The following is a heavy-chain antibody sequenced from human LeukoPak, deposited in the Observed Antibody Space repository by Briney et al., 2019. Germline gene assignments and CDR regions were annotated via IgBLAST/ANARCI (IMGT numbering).Heavy chain of an antibody. CDR1: GVSISSYY. CDR3: ARGALYFDY. V-gene: IGHV4-59*01. CDR2: IYYSGST. Sequence: SETLCLTCTASGVSISSYYWNWIRQPPGKGLEWVWYIYYSGSTNYNPSLKSRVTISVDTSKNQFSLKLSSVTAADTAVYYCARGALYFDYWGQGTLVTVSS. J-gene: IGHJ4*02.